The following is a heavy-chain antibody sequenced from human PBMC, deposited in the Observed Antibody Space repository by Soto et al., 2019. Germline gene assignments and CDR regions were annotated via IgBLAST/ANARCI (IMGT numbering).Heavy chain of an antibody. D-gene: IGHD2-8*01. CDR2: ISYDGSKK. V-gene: IGHV3-30*18. J-gene: IGHJ3*02. CDR3: AKASHCNKGRCSLGLIGDRAFDI. CDR1: GLTFSAYG. Sequence: GGSLRLSCEASGLTFSAYGMHWVRQAPGKGLEWVATISYDGSKKYFGDSVKGRFTISRDNSKSTLYLEMNSLRTEDTAVYYCAKASHCNKGRCSLGLIGDRAFDIWGQGTMVTVSS.